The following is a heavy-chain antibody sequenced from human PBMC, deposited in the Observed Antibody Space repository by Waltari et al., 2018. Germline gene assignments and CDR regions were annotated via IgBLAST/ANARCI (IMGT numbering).Heavy chain of an antibody. CDR2: IRSSGSTI. J-gene: IGHJ6*02. CDR3: ASGIAARYFFYYGMDV. Sequence: EVQLVESGGGLVQPGGSLRLSCAASGFTFSSYEMNWVRQAPGKGLEWVSYIRSSGSTIYYADSVKGRFTISRDNAKNSLYLQMNSLRAEDTAVYYCASGIAARYFFYYGMDVWGQGTTVTVSS. CDR1: GFTFSSYE. V-gene: IGHV3-48*03. D-gene: IGHD6-6*01.